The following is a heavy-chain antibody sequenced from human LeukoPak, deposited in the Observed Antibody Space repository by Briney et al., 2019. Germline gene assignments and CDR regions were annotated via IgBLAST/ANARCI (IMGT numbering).Heavy chain of an antibody. CDR1: GASLNRYY. CDR2: IFHTGSS. Sequence: SETLSLTCSVSGASLNRYYWTWIRQLPGKGLEWIGYIFHTGSSNSNPSLKGRVRISADTSKNQFSLKLRSVSAADTAIYFCARDLGYYSDSSCDLWGQEIVDTVS. D-gene: IGHD3-22*01. J-gene: IGHJ4*02. CDR3: ARDLGYYSDSSCDL. V-gene: IGHV4-59*01.